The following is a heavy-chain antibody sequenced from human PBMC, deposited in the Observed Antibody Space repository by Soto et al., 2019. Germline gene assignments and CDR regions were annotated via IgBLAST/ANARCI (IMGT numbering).Heavy chain of an antibody. CDR3: ARGKGGGGDY. J-gene: IGHJ4*02. CDR1: GGSMSSYF. CDR2: IYYSGST. V-gene: IGHV4-59*08. Sequence: QVQLQESGPGLVKPSETLSLTCTVSGGSMSSYFWSWIRQPPGKGLEWIGYIYYSGSTNYNPSLKSRVPISVDTSKNQFSLKLSSVTAADTAVYYCARGKGGGGDYWGQGALVTVSS. D-gene: IGHD3-16*01.